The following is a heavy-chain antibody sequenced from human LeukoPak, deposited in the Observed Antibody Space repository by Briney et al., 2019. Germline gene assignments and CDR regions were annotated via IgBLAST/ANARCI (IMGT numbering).Heavy chain of an antibody. CDR3: ARVRVGATNAIFDY. Sequence: GGSLRLSCAASGFTFDDYGMSWVRQAPGKGLEWVSGINWNGGSTGYADSVKGRFTISRDNAENSLYLQMNSLRAEDTALYYCARVRVGATNAIFDYWGQGTLVTVSS. D-gene: IGHD1-26*01. CDR1: GFTFDDYG. J-gene: IGHJ4*02. V-gene: IGHV3-20*04. CDR2: INWNGGST.